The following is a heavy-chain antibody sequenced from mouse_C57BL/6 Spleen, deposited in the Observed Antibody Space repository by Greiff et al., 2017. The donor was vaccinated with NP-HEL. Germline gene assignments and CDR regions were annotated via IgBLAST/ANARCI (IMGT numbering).Heavy chain of an antibody. D-gene: IGHD2-4*01. Sequence: QVQLQQPGTELVKPGASVKLSCKASGYTFTSYWMHWVKQRPGQGLEWIGNINPSNGGTNYNEKFKSKATLTVDKSSSTAYMELRSLTSEDSAVYFCARSGDYAPYAMDYWGQGTSVTVSS. CDR3: ARSGDYAPYAMDY. CDR2: INPSNGGT. V-gene: IGHV1-53*01. CDR1: GYTFTSYW. J-gene: IGHJ4*01.